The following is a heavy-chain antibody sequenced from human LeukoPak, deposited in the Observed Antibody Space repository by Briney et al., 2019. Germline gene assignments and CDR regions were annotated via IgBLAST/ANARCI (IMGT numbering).Heavy chain of an antibody. D-gene: IGHD2-2*01. CDR1: GFTVSSNY. V-gene: IGHV3-66*02. CDR2: IYSGGST. J-gene: IGHJ1*01. Sequence: PGGSLRLSCAASGFTVSSNYMSWVRQAPGKGLEWVSVIYSGGSTYYADSVKGRFTISRDNSKNTLYLQMNSLRAEDTAVYYCARHCSSTSCYPLGGRGTLVTVSS. CDR3: ARHCSSTSCYPL.